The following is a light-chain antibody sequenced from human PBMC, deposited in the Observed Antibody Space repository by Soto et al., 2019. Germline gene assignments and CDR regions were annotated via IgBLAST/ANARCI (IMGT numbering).Light chain of an antibody. J-gene: IGLJ1*01. CDR1: SGHSSYI. CDR2: LEGSGSY. Sequence: QLVLTQSSSASASLGSSVKLTCTLSSGHSSYIIAWHQQQPGKAPRYLMKLEGSGSYNKGSGVPDRFSGSSSGADRYLTISKVQFGDEADYYCETWDGNIRVLGTGTQLTVL. V-gene: IGLV4-60*02. CDR3: ETWDGNIRV.